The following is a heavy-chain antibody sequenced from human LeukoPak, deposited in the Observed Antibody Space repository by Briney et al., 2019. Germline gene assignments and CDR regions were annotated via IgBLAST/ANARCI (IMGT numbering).Heavy chain of an antibody. Sequence: PGGSLRLSCAASGFTFSSYWMNWVRQVPGKGLVWVADINPYGSNTRYADSVKGRFTVSRDNAKNTLYLQMSGLSAGDTAVYYCARAPLRVILLRGVSGAFDIWGQGTTVTVSS. J-gene: IGHJ3*02. CDR2: INPYGSNT. CDR1: GFTFSSYW. V-gene: IGHV3-74*01. D-gene: IGHD3-10*01. CDR3: ARAPLRVILLRGVSGAFDI.